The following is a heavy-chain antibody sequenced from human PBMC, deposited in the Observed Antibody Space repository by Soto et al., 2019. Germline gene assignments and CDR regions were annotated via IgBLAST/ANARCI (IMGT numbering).Heavy chain of an antibody. Sequence: SETLSLTCSVSGDSISSSSNFWAWIRQPPGKGLEWITSINYSGSTYYNPSLRSRVTISVDTSKNQFSLKLSSVTAADTAVYFCARLGNEYSSSSSSLDFDSWGQGTLVTVSS. CDR3: ARLGNEYSSSSSSLDFDS. CDR1: GDSISSSSNF. V-gene: IGHV4-39*01. CDR2: INYSGST. J-gene: IGHJ4*02. D-gene: IGHD6-6*01.